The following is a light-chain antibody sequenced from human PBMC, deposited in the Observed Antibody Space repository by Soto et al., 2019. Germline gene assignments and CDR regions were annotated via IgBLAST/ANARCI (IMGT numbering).Light chain of an antibody. Sequence: QSALTQPPSVSGAPGQRVTISCTGFDSNIGADYGVHWYQQFPGTAPKLLIYGDSYRPSGVSGRFSGSKSGTSASLAITGLQAEDEADYYCQSYDRSLSAYVFGTGTKLTVL. CDR2: GDS. V-gene: IGLV1-40*01. J-gene: IGLJ1*01. CDR3: QSYDRSLSAYV. CDR1: DSNIGADYG.